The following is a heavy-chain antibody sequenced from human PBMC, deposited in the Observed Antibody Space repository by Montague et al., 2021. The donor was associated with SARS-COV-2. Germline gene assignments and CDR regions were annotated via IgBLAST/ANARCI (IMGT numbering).Heavy chain of an antibody. J-gene: IGHJ6*02. D-gene: IGHD3-16*01. V-gene: IGHV6-1*01. CDR3: ARDLRWRYGYGMDV. CDR2: TYYRSNWYN. CDR1: GDSVSSDSAA. Sequence: CAISGDSVSSDSAAWNWVRQSPSRGLEWLGRTYYRSNWYNDYAVXVKSRITIKSDTFKNQISLQLNSVTPEDTAVYYCARDLRWRYGYGMDVWGQGTTVTVSS.